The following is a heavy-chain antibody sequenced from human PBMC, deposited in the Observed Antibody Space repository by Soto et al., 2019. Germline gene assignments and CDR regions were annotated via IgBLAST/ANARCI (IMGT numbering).Heavy chain of an antibody. CDR2: INPNSGGT. CDR3: ARDPSYYDILTGYYPRYYYYYGMDV. Sequence: ASVKVSCKASGYTFTGYYMHWVRQAPGQGLEWMGWINPNSGGTNYAQKFQGWVTMTRDTSISTAYMELSRLRSDDTAVYYCARDPSYYDILTGYYPRYYYYYGMDVWGQGTTVTVSS. D-gene: IGHD3-9*01. V-gene: IGHV1-2*04. CDR1: GYTFTGYY. J-gene: IGHJ6*02.